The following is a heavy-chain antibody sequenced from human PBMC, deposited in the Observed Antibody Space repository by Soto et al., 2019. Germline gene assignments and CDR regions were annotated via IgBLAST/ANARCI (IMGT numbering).Heavy chain of an antibody. CDR3: AKFIAAQTNWFDP. J-gene: IGHJ5*02. V-gene: IGHV4-59*01. CDR1: GGSISSYY. CDR2: IYYTGTT. D-gene: IGHD6-6*01. Sequence: SETLSLTCTVSGGSISSYYWTWIRQPPGKGLEWIGYIYYTGTTNYNPSLKSRVTISVDTSKNQFSLKLTSVTAADTAMYYCAKFIAAQTNWFDPWGQGTLVTVSS.